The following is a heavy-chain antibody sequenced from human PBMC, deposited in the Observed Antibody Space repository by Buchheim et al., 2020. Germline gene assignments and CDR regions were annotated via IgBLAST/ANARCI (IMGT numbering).Heavy chain of an antibody. CDR1: GGSISSYY. CDR2: IYYSVST. V-gene: IGHV4-59*08. Sequence: QVQLQESGPGLVKPSETLSLTCTVSGGSISSYYWSWLRQPPGKGLEWIGYIYYSVSTNYNPSLKSRFTISVDTSKNQFSLKLSSVTAADTAVYYCARLKYSSSWYFDYWGQGTL. J-gene: IGHJ4*02. CDR3: ARLKYSSSWYFDY. D-gene: IGHD6-13*01.